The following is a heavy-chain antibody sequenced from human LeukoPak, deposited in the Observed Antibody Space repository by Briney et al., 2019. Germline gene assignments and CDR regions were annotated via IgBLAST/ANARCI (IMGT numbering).Heavy chain of an antibody. CDR2: INAGNGNT. V-gene: IGHV1-3*01. Sequence: ASVKASCKASGYTFTSYAMHWVRQAPGQRLEWMGWINAGNGNTKYSQKFQGRVTITRDTSASTAYMELSGLRSEDTAVYYCARYCSSTSCYGGLDYWGQGTLVTVSS. J-gene: IGHJ4*02. CDR3: ARYCSSTSCYGGLDY. CDR1: GYTFTSYA. D-gene: IGHD2-2*01.